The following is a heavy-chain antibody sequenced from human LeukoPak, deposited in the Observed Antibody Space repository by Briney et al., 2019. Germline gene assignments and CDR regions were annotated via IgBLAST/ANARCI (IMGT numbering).Heavy chain of an antibody. CDR2: ISSSGNFI. Sequence: GGSLRLSCAASGFTFSSYNMNWVRQAPGKGLEWVSYISSSGNFIYYADSVKGRFTISRDNSKNSLSLQMNSLRAEDTAVYYCARGQLYTGNYLFDYWGQGTLVTVSS. CDR1: GFTFSSYN. J-gene: IGHJ4*02. D-gene: IGHD1-26*01. CDR3: ARGQLYTGNYLFDY. V-gene: IGHV3-21*05.